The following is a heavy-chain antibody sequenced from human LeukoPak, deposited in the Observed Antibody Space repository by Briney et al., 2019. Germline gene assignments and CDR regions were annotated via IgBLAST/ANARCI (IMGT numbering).Heavy chain of an antibody. CDR1: VGSISSYY. V-gene: IGHV4-59*01. Sequence: SETLSLTCTVSVGSISSYYWSWIRQPPGKGLEWIGYIYYSGSTNYNPSLKSRVTISVDTSKNQFSLKLSSVTAADTAGYYCARTSRHYDILTGYRPPFYFDYWGQGTLVTVSS. J-gene: IGHJ4*02. CDR3: ARTSRHYDILTGYRPPFYFDY. D-gene: IGHD3-9*01. CDR2: IYYSGST.